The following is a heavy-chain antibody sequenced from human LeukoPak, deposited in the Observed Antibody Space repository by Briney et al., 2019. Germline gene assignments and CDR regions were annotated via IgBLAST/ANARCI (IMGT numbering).Heavy chain of an antibody. J-gene: IGHJ3*02. CDR2: IYYSGST. CDR1: GGSISSSSYY. D-gene: IGHD2-2*01. V-gene: IGHV4-39*07. Sequence: SETLSLTCTVSGGSISSSSYYWGWIRQPPGKGLEWIGSIYYSGSTYYNPSLKSRVTISVDTSKNQFSLKLSSVTAADTAVYYCARDLVVPAAMGLDAFDIWGQGTMVTVSS. CDR3: ARDLVVPAAMGLDAFDI.